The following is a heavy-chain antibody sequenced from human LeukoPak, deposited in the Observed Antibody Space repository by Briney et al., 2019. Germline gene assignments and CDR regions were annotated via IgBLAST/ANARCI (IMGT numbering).Heavy chain of an antibody. CDR2: IYYSGST. J-gene: IGHJ4*02. CDR3: ARDSGYYFDY. Sequence: PSETLSLTCTVSGGSISSYYWSWIRQPPGKGLEWIGYIYYSGSTNYNPSLKSRVTISVDTSKNQFSLKLSSVTAADTAVYFCARDSGYYFDYWGQGTLVTVSS. CDR1: GGSISSYY. D-gene: IGHD3-10*01. V-gene: IGHV4-59*12.